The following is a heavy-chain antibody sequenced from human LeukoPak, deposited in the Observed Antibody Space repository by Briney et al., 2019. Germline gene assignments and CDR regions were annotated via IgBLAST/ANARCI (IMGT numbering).Heavy chain of an antibody. CDR1: SGSISSYY. D-gene: IGHD3-3*01. Sequence: SETLSLTCTVSSGSISSYYWSWIRQPPGKGLEWIGYIYYSGGTNYNPSLKSRVTISVDTSKNQFSLKLSSVTAADTAVYYCARQDVLRFLEWPRGGDAFDIWGQGTMVTVSS. J-gene: IGHJ3*02. CDR2: IYYSGGT. V-gene: IGHV4-59*08. CDR3: ARQDVLRFLEWPRGGDAFDI.